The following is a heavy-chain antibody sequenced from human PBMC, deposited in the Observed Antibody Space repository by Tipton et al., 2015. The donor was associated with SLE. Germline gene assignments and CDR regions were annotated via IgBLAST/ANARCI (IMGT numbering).Heavy chain of an antibody. V-gene: IGHV4-59*08. Sequence: TLSLTCTVSGGSISNHYWSWIRQSPGKGLEWIGDINYAGTTSYNPSLRSRVTISVDTSTNQLSLRLDSVTAGDTAVYYCARHDVNSAMPLDYWSHRILVPVSS. D-gene: IGHD5-18*01. CDR2: INYAGTT. CDR3: ARHDVNSAMPLDY. J-gene: IGHJ4*01. CDR1: GGSISNHY.